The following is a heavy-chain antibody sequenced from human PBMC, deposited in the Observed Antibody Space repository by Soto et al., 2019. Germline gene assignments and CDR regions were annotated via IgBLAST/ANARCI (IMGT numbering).Heavy chain of an antibody. J-gene: IGHJ6*02. Sequence: GGSLRLSCSASGFTFSNYDMVWVRQAPGKGLEWVSSISSSSSYIYYADSVKGRFTISRDNAKNALYLQMNSLRVEDTAVYYCARDQYYDFWSGYYRAYGMDVWGQGTTVTVSS. V-gene: IGHV3-21*01. CDR1: GFTFSNYD. CDR3: ARDQYYDFWSGYYRAYGMDV. D-gene: IGHD3-3*01. CDR2: ISSSSSYI.